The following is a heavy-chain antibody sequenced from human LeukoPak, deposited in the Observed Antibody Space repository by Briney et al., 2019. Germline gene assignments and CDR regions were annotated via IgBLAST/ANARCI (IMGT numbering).Heavy chain of an antibody. J-gene: IGHJ6*02. Sequence: GGSLRLSCAASGFTFSNAWMNWVRQAPGKGLEWVSSISSSSSYIYYADSVKGRFTISRDNAKNSLYLQTNSLRAEDTAVYYCAKIVVVPAAYNGMDVWGQGTTVTVSS. V-gene: IGHV3-21*01. CDR2: ISSSSSYI. CDR1: GFTFSNAW. D-gene: IGHD2-2*01. CDR3: AKIVVVPAAYNGMDV.